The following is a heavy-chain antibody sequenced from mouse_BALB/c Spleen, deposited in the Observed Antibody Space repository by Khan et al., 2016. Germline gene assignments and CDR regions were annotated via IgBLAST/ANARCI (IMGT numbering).Heavy chain of an antibody. Sequence: QIQLVQSGPELKKPGETVKISCKASGYTFTNYGMNWVKQAPGKGLQWMGWINTNTGEPTYAEEFKVRFAFSLETSASTASLQINYLNNEDTATSFGAEAYYGRKWCADWGRGTLVTVSA. CDR1: GYTFTNYG. J-gene: IGHJ3*01. CDR2: INTNTGEP. CDR3: AEAYYGRKWCAD. V-gene: IGHV9-3*02. D-gene: IGHD1-1*01.